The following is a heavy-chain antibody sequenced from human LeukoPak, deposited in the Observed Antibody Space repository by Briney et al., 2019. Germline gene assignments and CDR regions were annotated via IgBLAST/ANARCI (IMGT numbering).Heavy chain of an antibody. V-gene: IGHV3-48*04. D-gene: IGHD2-15*01. CDR1: GFTFSSYS. CDR3: AKASLGYCSGGSCFFDY. Sequence: GGSLRLSCAASGFTFSSYSMNWVRQAPGKGLEWLSYISSSSSTLFYADSVKGRFTISRDNAKNSLYLQMNSLRAEDTALYYCAKASLGYCSGGSCFFDYWGHGTLVTVYS. J-gene: IGHJ4*01. CDR2: ISSSSSTL.